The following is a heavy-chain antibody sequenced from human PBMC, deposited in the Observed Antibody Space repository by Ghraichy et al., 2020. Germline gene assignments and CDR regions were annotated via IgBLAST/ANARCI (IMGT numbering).Heavy chain of an antibody. D-gene: IGHD2-21*02. CDR1: GYSISSGYY. Sequence: SETLSLTCAVSGYSISSGYYWGWIRQPPGKGLEWIGSIHHSGSTYYNPSLKSRVTISVDTSKNQFSLKLSSVTAADTAVYYCARRGSTDFDYWGQGTLVTVSS. V-gene: IGHV4-38-2*01. J-gene: IGHJ4*02. CDR2: IHHSGST. CDR3: ARRGSTDFDY.